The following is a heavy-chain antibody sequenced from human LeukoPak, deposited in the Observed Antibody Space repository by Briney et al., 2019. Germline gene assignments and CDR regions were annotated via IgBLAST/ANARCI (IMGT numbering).Heavy chain of an antibody. J-gene: IGHJ4*02. CDR3: AKDLIPFGELPSLFDY. CDR1: GFTFSSYA. V-gene: IGHV3-23*01. D-gene: IGHD3-10*01. Sequence: GSLRLSCAASGFTFSSYAMSWVRQAPGKGLEWVSAISGSGGSTYYADSVKGRFTISRDNSKNTLYLQMNSLRAEDTAVYYCAKDLIPFGELPSLFDYWGQGTLVTVSS. CDR2: ISGSGGST.